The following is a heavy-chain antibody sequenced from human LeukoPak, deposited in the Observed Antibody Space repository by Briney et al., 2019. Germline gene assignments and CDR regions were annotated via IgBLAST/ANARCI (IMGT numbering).Heavy chain of an antibody. J-gene: IGHJ3*02. D-gene: IGHD2-8*01. V-gene: IGHV1-8*01. CDR3: ARGQDQWHDVFDI. CDR1: GYTLTTYD. CDR2: MNPNSGDT. Sequence: ASVKVSCRASGYTLTTYDFNWVRQATGQGLEWMGWMNPNSGDTGYIQKFQGGLTMTWNTSTGTAYMELSSLRSEDTAMYYCARGQDQWHDVFDIWGQGTMVTVSS.